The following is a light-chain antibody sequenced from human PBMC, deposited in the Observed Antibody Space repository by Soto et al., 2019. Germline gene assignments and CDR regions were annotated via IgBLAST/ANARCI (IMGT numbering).Light chain of an antibody. CDR1: QSISSY. V-gene: IGKV1-39*01. CDR3: QRSYSTPRT. CDR2: APS. Sequence: DIQMTQSPSSLSASVGDRVTITCRASQSISSYLNWYQQKPGKAPKLLMYAPSSLQSVVPSRFSGSGSGTDFTLTITSLQPEDFATYYCQRSYSTPRTFGQGTKVEIK. J-gene: IGKJ1*01.